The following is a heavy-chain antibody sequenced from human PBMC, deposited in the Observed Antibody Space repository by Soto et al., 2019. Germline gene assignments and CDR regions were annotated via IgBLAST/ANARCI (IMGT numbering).Heavy chain of an antibody. CDR1: GFTLSSYA. Sequence: QGQLEESGGGVVQPGRSLRLSCAASGFTLSSYAIHWVRQAPGKGLEWVTVISKGGSNLYFADSVKGRFTISRDNSKNTMYLQMNRLSSEETAVYDWASEVEYTGAVGISSSLDYWGQGTLVTVSS. CDR2: ISKGGSNL. CDR3: ASEVEYTGAVGISSSLDY. D-gene: IGHD6-6*01. J-gene: IGHJ4*02. V-gene: IGHV3-30-3*01.